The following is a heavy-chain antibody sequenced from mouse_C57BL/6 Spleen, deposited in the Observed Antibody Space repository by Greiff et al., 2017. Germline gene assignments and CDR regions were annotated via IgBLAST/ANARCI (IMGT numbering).Heavy chain of an antibody. CDR3: ARSYYGSSYNWYFDV. Sequence: EVMLVESGGGLVKPGGSLKLSCAASGFTFSDYGMHWVRQAPEKGLAWVAYISSGSSTIYYADTVKGRFTISRDNAKNTLFLQMTSLRSEDTAMYYCARSYYGSSYNWYFDVWGTGTTVTVSS. CDR2: ISSGSSTI. V-gene: IGHV5-17*01. CDR1: GFTFSDYG. D-gene: IGHD1-1*01. J-gene: IGHJ1*03.